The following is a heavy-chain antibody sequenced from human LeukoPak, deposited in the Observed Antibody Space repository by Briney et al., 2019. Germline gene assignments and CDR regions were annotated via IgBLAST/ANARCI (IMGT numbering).Heavy chain of an antibody. Sequence: SETLSLTCTVSGGSISSYYWSWIRQPPGKGLEWIGYIYYSGSTNYNPSLKSRVTISVDTSKNQFSLKLSSVTAADMAVYYCARDEYSYGLSAFDIWGQGTMVTVSS. J-gene: IGHJ3*02. V-gene: IGHV4-59*01. CDR2: IYYSGST. CDR3: ARDEYSYGLSAFDI. D-gene: IGHD5-18*01. CDR1: GGSISSYY.